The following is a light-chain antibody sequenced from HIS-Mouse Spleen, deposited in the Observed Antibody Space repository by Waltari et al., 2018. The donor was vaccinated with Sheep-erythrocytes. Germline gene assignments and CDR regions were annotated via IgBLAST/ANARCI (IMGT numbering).Light chain of an antibody. Sequence: DIQITQSPSSLSASVRDRFTITCRASQSISSYLNWYQQKPGKAPKLLIYAASSLQSGVPSRFSGSGSGTDFTLTISSLQPEDFATYYCQQSYSTPYTFGQGTKLEIK. V-gene: IGKV1-39*01. CDR2: AAS. CDR3: QQSYSTPYT. J-gene: IGKJ2*01. CDR1: QSISSY.